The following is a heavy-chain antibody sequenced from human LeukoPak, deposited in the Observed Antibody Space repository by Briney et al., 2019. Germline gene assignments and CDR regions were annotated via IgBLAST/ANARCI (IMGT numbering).Heavy chain of an antibody. D-gene: IGHD4-17*01. J-gene: IGHJ5*02. V-gene: IGHV4-34*01. CDR1: GGSFSGYY. CDR2: INHSGST. CDR3: ARGDGDYYNWFDP. Sequence: SETLSLTCAVYGGSFSGYYWTWIRQPPGKGLEWIGEINHSGSTNYNPSLKSRVTISVDTSKNQFSLKLSSVTAADTAVYYCARGDGDYYNWFDPWGQGTLVTVSS.